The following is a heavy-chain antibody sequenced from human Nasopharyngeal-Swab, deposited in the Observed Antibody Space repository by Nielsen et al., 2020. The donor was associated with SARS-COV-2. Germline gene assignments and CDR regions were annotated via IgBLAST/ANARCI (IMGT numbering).Heavy chain of an antibody. CDR3: AKDLHLFGDEHDAFDV. V-gene: IGHV3-74*01. CDR2: INSDGSRT. CDR1: GFTFSDSL. Sequence: GESLKISCSFSGFTFSDSLIHWVRQAPGKGLVWVSRINSDGSRTGYADSVKGRFTFSRDNSKNTLYLQMNSLRAADTAVYYCAKDLHLFGDEHDAFDVWGQGTMVTVSS. J-gene: IGHJ3*01. D-gene: IGHD3-10*02.